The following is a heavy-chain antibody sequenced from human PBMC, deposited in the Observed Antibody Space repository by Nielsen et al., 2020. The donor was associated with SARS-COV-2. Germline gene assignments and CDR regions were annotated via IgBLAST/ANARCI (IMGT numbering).Heavy chain of an antibody. V-gene: IGHV3-33*01. Sequence: GESLKISCAASGFTFSSYGMHWVRQAPGKGLEWVAVIWYDGSNKYYADSVKGRFTISRDNSKNTLYLQMSSLRAEDTAVYYCARDLLYGQDYFDYWGQGTLVTVSS. CDR2: IWYDGSNK. J-gene: IGHJ4*02. D-gene: IGHD2/OR15-2a*01. CDR3: ARDLLYGQDYFDY. CDR1: GFTFSSYG.